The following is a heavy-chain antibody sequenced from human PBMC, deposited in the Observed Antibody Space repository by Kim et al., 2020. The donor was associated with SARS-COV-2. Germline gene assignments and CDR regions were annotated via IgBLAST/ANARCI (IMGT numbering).Heavy chain of an antibody. V-gene: IGHV3-23*01. D-gene: IGHD1-1*01. J-gene: IGHJ4*02. CDR1: GFIFSNYA. Sequence: GGSLRLSCAASGFIFSNYAMSWVRQAPGEGLEWVSTISYISGSTYYADSVKGRFTISRDNAKNTLYLQMNSLRAEDTAVYYCVKLGGIQIPQYYFHSWGQGTRVTVSS. CDR3: VKLGGIQIPQYYFHS. CDR2: ISYISGST.